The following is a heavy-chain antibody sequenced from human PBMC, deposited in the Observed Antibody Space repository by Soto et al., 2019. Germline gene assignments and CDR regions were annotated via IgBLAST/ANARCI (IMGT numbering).Heavy chain of an antibody. CDR1: GFTFSSYA. D-gene: IGHD3-3*01. V-gene: IGHV3-23*01. Sequence: GGSLRLSCAASGFTFSSYAMSWVRQAPGKGLEWVSAISGSVGSTYYADSVKGRFTISRDNSKNTLYLQMNSLRAEDTAVYYCAKDLNYDFSTSNWFDPWGQGTLVIVSS. CDR3: AKDLNYDFSTSNWFDP. J-gene: IGHJ5*02. CDR2: ISGSVGST.